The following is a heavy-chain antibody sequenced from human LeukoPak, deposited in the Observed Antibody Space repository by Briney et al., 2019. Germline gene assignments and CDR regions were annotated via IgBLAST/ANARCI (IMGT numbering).Heavy chain of an antibody. V-gene: IGHV1-8*02. CDR2: MNPNSANT. J-gene: IGHJ6*02. Sequence: GASVKVSCKASGYTFTGYYMHWVRQAPGQGLEWMGWMNPNSANTGYAQKFQGRVIMTRNTSISTAYMELSSLRSEDTAVYYCTRARSYVSYYYGMDVWGQGTTVTVSS. D-gene: IGHD3-16*01. CDR1: GYTFTGYY. CDR3: TRARSYVSYYYGMDV.